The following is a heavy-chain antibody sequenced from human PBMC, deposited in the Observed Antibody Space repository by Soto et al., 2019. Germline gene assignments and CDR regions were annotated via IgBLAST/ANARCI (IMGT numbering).Heavy chain of an antibody. CDR2: INLSGST. D-gene: IGHD3-10*01. CDR3: ARGRYYGSGSFQNWFDP. J-gene: IGHJ5*02. CDR1: GGSFSGYY. V-gene: IGHV4-34*01. Sequence: PSETLSLTCAVYGGSFSGYYWSWIRQPPGKGLEWIGEINLSGSTNYNPSLKSRVTISVDTSKNQFSLKLSSVTAADTAVYYCARGRYYGSGSFQNWFDPWGQGTLVTVSS.